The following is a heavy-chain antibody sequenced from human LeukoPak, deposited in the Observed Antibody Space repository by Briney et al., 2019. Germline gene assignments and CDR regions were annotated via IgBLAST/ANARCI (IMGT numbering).Heavy chain of an antibody. V-gene: IGHV4-39*07. CDR1: GGSISSSSYY. CDR2: IYYSGST. J-gene: IGHJ4*02. Sequence: PSETLSLTCTVSGGSISSSSYYWGWIRQPPGKGLEWIGSIYYSGSTYYNPSLKSRVTISVDTSKNQFSLKLSSVTAADTAVYYCARDWAGYSSSWGQGTLVTVSS. D-gene: IGHD6-13*01. CDR3: ARDWAGYSSS.